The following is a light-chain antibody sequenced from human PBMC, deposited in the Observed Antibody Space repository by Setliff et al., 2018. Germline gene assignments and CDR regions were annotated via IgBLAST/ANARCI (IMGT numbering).Light chain of an antibody. CDR3: SSYAGSNNPYV. J-gene: IGLJ1*01. CDR1: SSDVGGYNY. V-gene: IGLV2-14*03. Sequence: QSALTQPASVSGSPGQSITISCTGTSSDVGGYNYVSWYQQHPGKAPKLMIYDVSNRPSGVSNRFSGSKSGTTASLTVSGLQAEDEADYYCSSYAGSNNPYVFGTGTKVTVL. CDR2: DVS.